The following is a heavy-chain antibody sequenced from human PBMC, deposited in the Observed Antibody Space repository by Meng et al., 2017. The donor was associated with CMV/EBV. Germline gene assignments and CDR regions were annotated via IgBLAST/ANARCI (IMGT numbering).Heavy chain of an antibody. V-gene: IGHV1-2*02. D-gene: IGHD7-27*01. CDR3: ARDKNWGPDC. CDR1: GYTFTDHY. Sequence: ASVKVSCKASGYTFTDHYFHWVRQAPGQGLEWMGWIHPQSGVTNYAQKFQARVTLTRDTSINTGYMELSRLTSDDTAVYYCARDKNWGPDCWGQGTLVTVSS. CDR2: IHPQSGVT. J-gene: IGHJ4*02.